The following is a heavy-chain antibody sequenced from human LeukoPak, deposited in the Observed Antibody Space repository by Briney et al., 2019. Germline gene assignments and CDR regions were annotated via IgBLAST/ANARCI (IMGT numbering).Heavy chain of an antibody. J-gene: IGHJ4*02. CDR2: IIPIFGTA. CDR1: GGTFSSYA. CDR3: ARDHVVATSSSFDY. V-gene: IGHV1-69*06. Sequence: SVKVSCKASGGTFSSYAISWVRQAPGQGLEWMGGIIPIFGTANYAQKFQGRVTITADKSTSTAYMELSSLRSEDTAVYYCARDHVVATSSSFDYWGQGTLVTVSS. D-gene: IGHD5-12*01.